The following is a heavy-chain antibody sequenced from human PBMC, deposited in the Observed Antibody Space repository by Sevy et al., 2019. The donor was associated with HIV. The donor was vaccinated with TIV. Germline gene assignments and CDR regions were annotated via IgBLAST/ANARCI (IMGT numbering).Heavy chain of an antibody. Sequence: SETLSLTCTVSGGSISAYYWSWIRQPPGKGLEYLGYIYYTGSTNYNPSLKSRVTISVDTSKNQFSLKLSSVTAADTAVYYCARGHVVVVPAAIGGWFDPWGQGTLVTVSS. D-gene: IGHD2-2*01. V-gene: IGHV4-59*01. CDR1: GGSISAYY. J-gene: IGHJ5*02. CDR2: IYYTGST. CDR3: ARGHVVVVPAAIGGWFDP.